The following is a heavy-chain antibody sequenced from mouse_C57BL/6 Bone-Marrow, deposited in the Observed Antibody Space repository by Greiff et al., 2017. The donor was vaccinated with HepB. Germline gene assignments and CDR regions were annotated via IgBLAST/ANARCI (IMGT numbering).Heavy chain of an antibody. J-gene: IGHJ4*01. CDR2: ISSGSSTI. CDR1: GFTFSDYG. Sequence: DVMLVESGGGLVKPGGSLKLSCAASGFTFSDYGMHWVRQAPEKGLEWVAYISSGSSTIYYADTVKGRFTISRDNAKNTLFLQMTSLRSEDTAMYYCARLLWPYAMDYWGQGTSVTVSS. D-gene: IGHD2-1*01. CDR3: ARLLWPYAMDY. V-gene: IGHV5-17*01.